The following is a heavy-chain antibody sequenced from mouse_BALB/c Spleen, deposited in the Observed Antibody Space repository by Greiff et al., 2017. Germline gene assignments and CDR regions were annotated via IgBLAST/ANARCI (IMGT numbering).Heavy chain of an antibody. V-gene: IGHV1S81*02. CDR1: GYTFTSYY. Sequence: QVQLQQPGAELVKPGASVKLSCKASGYTFTSYYMYWVKQRPGQGLEWIGGINPSNGGTNFNEKFKSKATLTVDKSSSTAYMQLSSLTSEDSAVYYCTREGDYDVDYAMDYWGQGTSVTVSS. CDR3: TREGDYDVDYAMDY. CDR2: INPSNGGT. D-gene: IGHD2-4*01. J-gene: IGHJ4*01.